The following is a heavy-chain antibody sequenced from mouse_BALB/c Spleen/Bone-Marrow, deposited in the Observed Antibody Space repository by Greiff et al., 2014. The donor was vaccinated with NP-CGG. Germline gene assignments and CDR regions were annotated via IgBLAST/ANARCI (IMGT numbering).Heavy chain of an antibody. CDR3: ARGAAYGYYLGLAY. CDR1: GYTFTDYN. J-gene: IGHJ3*01. CDR2: IYPYNGGT. V-gene: IGHV1S29*02. Sequence: VQLQQSGPELVKPGASVKISRKASGYTFTDYNMHWVKQSHGKSLEWIGYIYPYNGGTVYKQKFKSKATLTVDNSSSTANMELRSLTSEDSAVYYCARGAAYGYYLGLAYWGQGTLVTVSA. D-gene: IGHD2-3*01.